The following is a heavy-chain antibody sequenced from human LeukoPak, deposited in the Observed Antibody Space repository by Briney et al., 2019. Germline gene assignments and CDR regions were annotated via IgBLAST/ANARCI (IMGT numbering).Heavy chain of an antibody. J-gene: IGHJ4*02. V-gene: IGHV3-33*06. Sequence: GGSLRLSCAASGFTFSSYGMHWVRQAPGKGLEWVAVIWYDGSNKYYADSVKGRFTISRDNSKNTLYLQINSLRAEDTAVYYCGKTTAGYSSGQKPAWPVDYWGQGTLVTVSS. CDR2: IWYDGSNK. D-gene: IGHD5-18*01. CDR1: GFTFSSYG. CDR3: GKTTAGYSSGQKPAWPVDY.